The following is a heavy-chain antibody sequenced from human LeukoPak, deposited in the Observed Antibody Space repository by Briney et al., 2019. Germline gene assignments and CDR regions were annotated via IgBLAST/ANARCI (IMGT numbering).Heavy chain of an antibody. CDR1: GYTFTSYA. J-gene: IGHJ4*02. V-gene: IGHV1-46*01. Sequence: GASVKVSCKASGYTFTSYAMGWVRQAPGQGLEWMGIINPSGGSTSYAQKFQGRVTMTRDMSTSTVYMELSSLRSEDTAVYYCARSDYGDYGGLFYWGQGTLVTVSS. CDR3: ARSDYGDYGGLFY. CDR2: INPSGGST. D-gene: IGHD4-17*01.